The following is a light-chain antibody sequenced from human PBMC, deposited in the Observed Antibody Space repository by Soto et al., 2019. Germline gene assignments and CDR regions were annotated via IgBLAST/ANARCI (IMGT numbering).Light chain of an antibody. J-gene: IGKJ4*01. CDR1: QDITNY. V-gene: IGKV1-33*01. Sequence: IRMPQSAASLSASLGDRVTITCQASQDITNYLNWYQQKKEKAPKLLIYDASTLETGVPSRFSGSGYGTDFNFTISSLQPEDIATYYCQQYDNLPLTFGGGTHVDIK. CDR3: QQYDNLPLT. CDR2: DAS.